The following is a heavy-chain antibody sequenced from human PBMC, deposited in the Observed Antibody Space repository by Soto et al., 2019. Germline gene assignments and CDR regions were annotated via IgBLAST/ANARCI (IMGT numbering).Heavy chain of an antibody. CDR1: GFTFSNYW. CDR2: INGEGSSP. Sequence: EVQLVESGGGLIQPGESLRLSCAASGFTFSNYWMHWVRQVPGKGLVWVSGINGEGSSPRSAGSVKGRVTISRDNAKNALYLQMTFVRVEDTAVYFCARALTKGAYGMDVWGQVTTVTVSS. J-gene: IGHJ6*02. CDR3: ARALTKGAYGMDV. V-gene: IGHV3-74*01.